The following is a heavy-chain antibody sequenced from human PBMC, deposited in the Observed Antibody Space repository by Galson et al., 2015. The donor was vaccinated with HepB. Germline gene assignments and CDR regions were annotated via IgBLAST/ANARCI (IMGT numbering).Heavy chain of an antibody. CDR1: GGTFSSYA. CDR3: ARGPEFQQLVYAY. Sequence: SVKVSCKASGGTFSSYAISWVRQAPGQGLEWMGGIIPIFGTANYAQKFQGRVTITADESTSTAYMGLSSLRSEDTAVYYCARGPEFQQLVYAYWGQGTLVTVSS. D-gene: IGHD6-13*01. V-gene: IGHV1-69*13. CDR2: IIPIFGTA. J-gene: IGHJ4*02.